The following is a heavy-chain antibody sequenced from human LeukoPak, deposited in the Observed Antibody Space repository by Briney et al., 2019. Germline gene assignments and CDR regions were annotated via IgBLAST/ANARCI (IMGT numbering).Heavy chain of an antibody. D-gene: IGHD5-24*01. CDR3: ARGEMATIYYYYYMDV. V-gene: IGHV1-69*01. CDR2: IIPIFGRA. J-gene: IGHJ6*03. Sequence: SVKVSCKASGCSFSSYAISWVRQAPGQGLEWMGGIIPIFGRANYAQKFQGRVTITADESTSTAYMELSSLRSEDTAVYYCARGEMATIYYYYYMDVWGKGTTVTISS. CDR1: GCSFSSYA.